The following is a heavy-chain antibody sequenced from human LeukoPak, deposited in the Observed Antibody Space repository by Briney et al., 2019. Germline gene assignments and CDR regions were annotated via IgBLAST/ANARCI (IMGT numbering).Heavy chain of an antibody. Sequence: PGGSLRLSCAASGFTFSSYSVNWVRQAPGKGLEWVSSISSSSSYIYYADSVKGRFTISRDNAKNSLYLQMNSLRAGDTAVYYCARESNWGYYFDFWGQGTLVTVSS. V-gene: IGHV3-21*01. CDR1: GFTFSSYS. J-gene: IGHJ4*02. CDR2: ISSSSSYI. CDR3: ARESNWGYYFDF. D-gene: IGHD7-27*01.